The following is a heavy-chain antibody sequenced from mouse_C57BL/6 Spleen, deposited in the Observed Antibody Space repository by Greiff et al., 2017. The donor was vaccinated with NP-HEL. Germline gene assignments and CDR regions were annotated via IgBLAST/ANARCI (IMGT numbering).Heavy chain of an antibody. Sequence: QVQLQQPGAELVRPGSSVKLSCKASGYTFTSYWMHWVKQRPIQGLEWIGNIDPSDSETHYNQKFKDKATLTVDKSSSTAYMQLSSLTSEDSAVYYCARWWGNYEDAMDYWGQGTSVTVSS. J-gene: IGHJ4*01. CDR3: ARWWGNYEDAMDY. D-gene: IGHD2-1*01. CDR2: IDPSDSET. V-gene: IGHV1-52*01. CDR1: GYTFTSYW.